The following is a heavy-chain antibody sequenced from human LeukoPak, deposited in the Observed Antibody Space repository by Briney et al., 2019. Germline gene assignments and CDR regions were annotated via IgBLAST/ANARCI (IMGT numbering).Heavy chain of an antibody. J-gene: IGHJ6*03. D-gene: IGHD2-15*01. V-gene: IGHV3-30*18. CDR1: GFTFSSYG. Sequence: GRSLRLSCAASGFTFSSYGMHWVRQAPSKGLEWVAVISYDGSNKYYADSVKGRFTISRDNSKNTLYLQMNSLRADDTAVYYCAKDGRYCSGGSCRSYYYYYMDVWGKGTTVTVSS. CDR2: ISYDGSNK. CDR3: AKDGRYCSGGSCRSYYYYYMDV.